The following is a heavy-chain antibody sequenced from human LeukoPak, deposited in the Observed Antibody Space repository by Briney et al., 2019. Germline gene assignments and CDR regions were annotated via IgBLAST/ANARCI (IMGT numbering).Heavy chain of an antibody. CDR1: GYTFTGYY. Sequence: GASVKVSFKASGYTFTGYYMHWVRQAPGQGREWMGWINPNSGGTNYAQKFQGRVTMNRDTSISTAYMELSRLRSDDTAVYYCASDWGLSQLEYCSNTNCYMGAFDIWGQGTMVTVSS. J-gene: IGHJ3*02. V-gene: IGHV1-2*02. CDR3: ASDWGLSQLEYCSNTNCYMGAFDI. CDR2: INPNSGGT. D-gene: IGHD2-2*02.